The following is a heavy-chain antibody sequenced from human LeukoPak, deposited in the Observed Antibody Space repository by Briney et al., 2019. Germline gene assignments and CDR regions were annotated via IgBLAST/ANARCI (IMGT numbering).Heavy chain of an antibody. CDR1: GGSIRSYY. Sequence: SETLSLTCTVSGGSIRSYYWGWIRQPPGKGLEWIGSIYYSGSTYYNPSLKSRVTISVDTSKNQFSLKLSSVTAADTAVYYCATDRDGYNLFDYWGQGTLVTVSS. D-gene: IGHD5-24*01. CDR3: ATDRDGYNLFDY. J-gene: IGHJ4*02. CDR2: IYYSGST. V-gene: IGHV4-39*07.